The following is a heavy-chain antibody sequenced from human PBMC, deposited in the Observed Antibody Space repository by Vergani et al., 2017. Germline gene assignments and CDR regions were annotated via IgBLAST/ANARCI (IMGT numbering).Heavy chain of an antibody. CDR3: ARQRLGAFDI. D-gene: IGHD3-22*01. CDR2: IYYSGST. CDR1: GYSISSGYY. V-gene: IGHV4-61*01. J-gene: IGHJ3*02. Sequence: QVQLQESGPGLVKPSETLSLTCAVSGYSISSGYYWSWIRQPPGKGLEWIGYIYYSGSTNYNPSLKSRVTISVDTSKNQFSLKLSSVTAADTAVYYCARQRLGAFDIWGQGTMVTVSS.